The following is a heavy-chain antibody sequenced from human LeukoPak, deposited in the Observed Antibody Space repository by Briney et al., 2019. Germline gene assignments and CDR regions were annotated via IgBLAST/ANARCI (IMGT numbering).Heavy chain of an antibody. Sequence: GGSLRLSCAASGFTVSSNYMSWVRQAPGKGLEWVSVIYSGGNTYYADSVKGRFTISRDNSKNTLYLQMGSLRAEDMAVYYCARYCSGVSCYSGYDYWGQGTLVTVSS. CDR1: GFTVSSNY. V-gene: IGHV3-66*01. CDR2: IYSGGNT. CDR3: ARYCSGVSCYSGYDY. D-gene: IGHD2-15*01. J-gene: IGHJ4*02.